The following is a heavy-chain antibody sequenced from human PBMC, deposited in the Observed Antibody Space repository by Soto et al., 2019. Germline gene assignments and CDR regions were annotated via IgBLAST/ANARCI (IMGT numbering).Heavy chain of an antibody. CDR3: ARQITGTTGY. J-gene: IGHJ4*02. D-gene: IGHD1-20*01. CDR2: ISYDGSNK. CDR1: GFTFSSYA. Sequence: QVQLVESGGGVVQPGRSLRLSCAASGFTFSSYAMHWVRQAPGKGLEWVAVISYDGSNKYYADSVKGRFTISRDNYKNTLYLQMNSLRAEDTAVYYCARQITGTTGYWGQGTLVTVSS. V-gene: IGHV3-30-3*01.